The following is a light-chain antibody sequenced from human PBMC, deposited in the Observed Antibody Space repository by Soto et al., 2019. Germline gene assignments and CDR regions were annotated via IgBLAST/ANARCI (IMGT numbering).Light chain of an antibody. J-gene: IGLJ1*01. CDR2: EVN. V-gene: IGLV2-8*01. CDR1: SSDVGGYYY. Sequence: QSVLTQPPSASGSPGQSVTISCTGTSSDVGGYYYVSWYQQHPGKAPKLMIYEVNKRPSGVPDRLSGSKSGNTASLTVSGLQAEDEADYYCSSYAGTNNYVFGTGTKVTVL. CDR3: SSYAGTNNYV.